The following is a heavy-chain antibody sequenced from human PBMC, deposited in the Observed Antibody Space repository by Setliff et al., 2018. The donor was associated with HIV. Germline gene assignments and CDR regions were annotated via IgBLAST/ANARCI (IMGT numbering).Heavy chain of an antibody. CDR1: GGSISSYY. CDR3: AREDYYDQKGAFDI. Sequence: SETLSLTCTVSGGSISSYYWSWIRQTPGKGLEWIGYIYYSGSTNYNPALKSRVIISVDRSRTQFSLKLNSVTAADTAVYYCAREDYYDQKGAFDIWGQGTMVTVSS. CDR2: IYYSGST. D-gene: IGHD3-22*01. V-gene: IGHV4-59*01. J-gene: IGHJ3*02.